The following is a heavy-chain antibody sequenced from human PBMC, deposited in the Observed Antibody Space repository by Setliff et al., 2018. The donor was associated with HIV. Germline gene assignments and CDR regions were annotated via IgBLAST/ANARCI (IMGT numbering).Heavy chain of an antibody. V-gene: IGHV3-48*04. D-gene: IGHD6-13*01. CDR2: ISTSTRTI. CDR1: GFTFSTYS. CDR3: VRDVYTSNWYLNWFDP. Sequence: GGSLRLSCAASGFTFSTYSMNWVRQAPGKGLEWISYISTSTRTIHYADSVKGRFTISRDNAKKSLYLQMNSRRAEDTAVYYCVRDVYTSNWYLNWFDPWGQGTLVTVSS. J-gene: IGHJ5*02.